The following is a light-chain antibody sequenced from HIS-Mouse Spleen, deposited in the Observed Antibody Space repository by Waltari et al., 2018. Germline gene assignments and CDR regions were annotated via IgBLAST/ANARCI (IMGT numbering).Light chain of an antibody. Sequence: DIVMTQSPLSLPVTPGDPAYISCRSSQSLLHSNGYNYLDWYLQKPGQSPQVLIYLGSNRASGVPDRFSGSGSGTDFTLKISRVEAEDVGVYYCMQALQTPFTFGPGTKVDIK. CDR2: LGS. V-gene: IGKV2-28*01. CDR3: MQALQTPFT. CDR1: QSLLHSNGYNY. J-gene: IGKJ3*01.